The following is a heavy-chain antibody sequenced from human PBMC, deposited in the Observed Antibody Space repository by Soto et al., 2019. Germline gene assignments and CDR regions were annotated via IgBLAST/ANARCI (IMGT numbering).Heavy chain of an antibody. CDR2: ISAYNGNT. CDR1: GYTFTSYG. Sequence: ASVKVACKAYGYTFTSYGISWVRQAPGQGLEWMGWISAYNGNTNYAQKLQGRVTMTTDTSTSTAYMELRSLRSDDTAVYYCARDYSAAACFDYWGQGTLVTVSS. J-gene: IGHJ4*02. V-gene: IGHV1-18*01. D-gene: IGHD6-13*01. CDR3: ARDYSAAACFDY.